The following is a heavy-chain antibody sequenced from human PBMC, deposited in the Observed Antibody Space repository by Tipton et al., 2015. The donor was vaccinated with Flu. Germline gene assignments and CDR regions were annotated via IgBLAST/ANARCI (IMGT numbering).Heavy chain of an antibody. CDR1: GDSISSDYY. CDR3: ARASGSGWFSYGMDV. V-gene: IGHV3-74*01. D-gene: IGHD6-19*01. J-gene: IGHJ6*02. Sequence: LSLTCTISGDSISSDYYWGWIRQPPGKGLEWVSRVNSDGGSTSYAGSVKGRFTISRDNAKNTLYLQMNSLGADDTALYYCARASGSGWFSYGMDVWGQGTTVTVSS. CDR2: VNSDGGST.